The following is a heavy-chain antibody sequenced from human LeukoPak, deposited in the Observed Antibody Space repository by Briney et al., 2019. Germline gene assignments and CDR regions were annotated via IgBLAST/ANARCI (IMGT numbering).Heavy chain of an antibody. V-gene: IGHV1-2*02. D-gene: IGHD5-18*01. J-gene: IGHJ4*02. CDR3: ARDGDTPMVDFDY. Sequence: GASVKVSCKASGYTFTGYDMYWVRQAPGQGLEWMGWINGNSGDTKYAQKFQGRVTMTRDTSINTVYMELSGLRSEDTAVYYCARDGDTPMVDFDYWGQGTLVTVSS. CDR1: GYTFTGYD. CDR2: INGNSGDT.